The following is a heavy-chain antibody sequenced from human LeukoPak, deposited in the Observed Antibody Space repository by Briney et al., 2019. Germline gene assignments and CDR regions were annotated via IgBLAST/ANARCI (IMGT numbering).Heavy chain of an antibody. D-gene: IGHD3-22*01. CDR1: GYSFTSYD. CDR3: ARAPFKNYYDSSGYYYLSFDY. J-gene: IGHJ4*02. V-gene: IGHV1-8*01. CDR2: MNPNSENT. Sequence: ASVKVSCKASGYSFTSYDINWVRQATGQGLEWMGWMNPNSENTGYAQKFQGRVTMTRNTSISTAYMELSSLRSEDTAVYYCARAPFKNYYDSSGYYYLSFDYWGQGTLVTVSS.